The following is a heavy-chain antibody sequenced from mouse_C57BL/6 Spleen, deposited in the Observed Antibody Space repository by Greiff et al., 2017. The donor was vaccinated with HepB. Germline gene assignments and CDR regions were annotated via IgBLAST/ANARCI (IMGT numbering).Heavy chain of an antibody. J-gene: IGHJ3*01. Sequence: EVKLVESGGGLVKPGGSLKLSCAASGFTFSDYGMHWVRQAPEKGLEWVAYISSGSSTIYYADTVKGRFTISRDNAKNTLFLQMTSLRSEDTAMYYCARHYGSSYGGWFAYWGQGTLVTVSA. CDR3: ARHYGSSYGGWFAY. CDR1: GFTFSDYG. CDR2: ISSGSSTI. V-gene: IGHV5-17*01. D-gene: IGHD1-1*01.